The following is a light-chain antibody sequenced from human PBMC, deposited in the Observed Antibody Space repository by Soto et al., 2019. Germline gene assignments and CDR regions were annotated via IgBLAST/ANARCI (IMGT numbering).Light chain of an antibody. V-gene: IGKV3-15*01. Sequence: EIVMTQSPATLSVSPGERATLSCRASQSVSSDLAWYQQKPGQAPRLLMYGASTRATGIPARFSGSGSGTEFTLTISRLQSEDFAVYYCQQYKSWPPWTFGQGTKVEIK. J-gene: IGKJ1*01. CDR3: QQYKSWPPWT. CDR1: QSVSSD. CDR2: GAS.